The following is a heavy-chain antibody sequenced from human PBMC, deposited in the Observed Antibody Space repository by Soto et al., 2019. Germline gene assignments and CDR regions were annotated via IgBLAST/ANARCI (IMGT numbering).Heavy chain of an antibody. D-gene: IGHD3-10*01. Sequence: ASVKVSCKASGGTFSSYAISWVRQAPGQGLEWMGGIIPIFGTANYAQKFQGRVTITADESMSTAYMELSSLRSEDTAVYYCAGDIMVRGLVNWFDPWGQGTLVTVSS. CDR2: IIPIFGTA. CDR1: GGTFSSYA. CDR3: AGDIMVRGLVNWFDP. V-gene: IGHV1-69*13. J-gene: IGHJ5*02.